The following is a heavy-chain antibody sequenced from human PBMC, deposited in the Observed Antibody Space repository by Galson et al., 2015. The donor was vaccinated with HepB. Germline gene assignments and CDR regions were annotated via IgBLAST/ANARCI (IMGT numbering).Heavy chain of an antibody. Sequence: CAISGDSVSSDSAAWNRIRQSPSRGLEWLGRTYYRSKWYNDYAVSVKSRITINPDTSKNQFSLKLSSVTAADTAVYYCAREGSQSIAARRPYYYYYYMDVWGKGTTVTVSS. CDR1: GDSVSSDSAA. V-gene: IGHV6-1*01. J-gene: IGHJ6*03. CDR2: TYYRSKWYN. CDR3: AREGSQSIAARRPYYYYYYMDV. D-gene: IGHD6-6*01.